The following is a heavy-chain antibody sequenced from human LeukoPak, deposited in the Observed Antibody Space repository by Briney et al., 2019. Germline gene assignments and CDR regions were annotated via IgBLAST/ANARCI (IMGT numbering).Heavy chain of an antibody. CDR3: ARVNYDYVWGSYRSPLDY. D-gene: IGHD3-16*02. CDR2: ISAYNGNT. J-gene: IGHJ4*02. V-gene: IGHV1-18*01. CDR1: GYTFTSYG. Sequence: GASVKVSCKXSGYTFTSYGISWVRQAPGQGLEWMGWISAYNGNTNYAQKLQGRVTMTTDTSTSTAYMELRSLRSDDTAVYYCARVNYDYVWGSYRSPLDYWGQGTLVTVSS.